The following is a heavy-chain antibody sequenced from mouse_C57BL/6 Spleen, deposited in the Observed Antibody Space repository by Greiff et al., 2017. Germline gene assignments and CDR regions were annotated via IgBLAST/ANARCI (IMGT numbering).Heavy chain of an antibody. Sequence: QVQLKESGAELARPGASVKLSCKASGYTFTSYGISWVKQRTGQGLEWIGEIYPRSGNTYYNEKFKGKATLTADKSSSTAYMELRSLTSEDSAVYVCARRGENYAMDYWGQGTSGTVSS. V-gene: IGHV1-81*01. CDR2: IYPRSGNT. CDR3: ARRGENYAMDY. J-gene: IGHJ4*01. CDR1: GYTFTSYG.